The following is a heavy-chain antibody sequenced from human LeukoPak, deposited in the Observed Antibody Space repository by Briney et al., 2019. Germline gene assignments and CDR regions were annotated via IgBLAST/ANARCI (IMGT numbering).Heavy chain of an antibody. V-gene: IGHV4-30-4*01. CDR2: IYYSGST. D-gene: IGHD3-10*01. J-gene: IGHJ4*02. CDR1: GGSISSGDYY. CDR3: ARDYYGAGLTYFDY. Sequence: PSQTLSLTCTVSGGSISSGDYYWSWIRQPPGKGLEWIGYIYYSGSTYYNPSLKSRVTITVDTSMNQFSLKLRSVTAADTAVYYCARDYYGAGLTYFDYWGQGTLVTVSS.